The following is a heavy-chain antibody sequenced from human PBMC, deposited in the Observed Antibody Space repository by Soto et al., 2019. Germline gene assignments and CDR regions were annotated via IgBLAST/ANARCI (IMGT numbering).Heavy chain of an antibody. V-gene: IGHV5-10-1*01. Sequence: GGSLKISCNVSGYSFTTFWISWVRQMPEKGLEWMGRLDPDDSFTNYSPSFQGHVTISVDKSINTAYLQWSSLKASDTAIYYCARHLYDNRNYLDALDVWGQGTMVTVSS. CDR2: LDPDDSFT. J-gene: IGHJ3*01. CDR3: ARHLYDNRNYLDALDV. CDR1: GYSFTTFW. D-gene: IGHD3-22*01.